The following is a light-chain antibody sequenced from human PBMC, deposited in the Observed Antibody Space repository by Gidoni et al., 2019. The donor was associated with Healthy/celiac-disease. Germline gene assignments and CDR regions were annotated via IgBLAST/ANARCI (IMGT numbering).Light chain of an antibody. CDR2: GAS. CDR3: QQYGSSPFT. J-gene: IGKJ4*01. Sequence: EIVLTQSPGNLSLSSGERATLSCRASQSVSSSYLSWYQQKPGQAPRLLIYGASSRATGIPDRFSGSGSGTDFTLTISKLEPEDFAVYYCQQYGSSPFTFGGGTKVEIK. CDR1: QSVSSSY. V-gene: IGKV3-20*01.